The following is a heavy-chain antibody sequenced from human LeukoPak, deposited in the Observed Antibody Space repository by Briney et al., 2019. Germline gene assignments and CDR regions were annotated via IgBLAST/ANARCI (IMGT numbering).Heavy chain of an antibody. CDR1: GFTFSSSR. Sequence: GGSLRHSCAASGFTFSSSRRKWVRPAPGKGLESVAVIKEDGSEKYYVDFVKGRFAITRDNAKNSLYLQMNNVRAEDTAVYFCATNCQCGYWGQGALVTVSS. CDR2: IKEDGSEK. J-gene: IGHJ4*02. CDR3: ATNCQCGY. V-gene: IGHV3-7*05. D-gene: IGHD2-21*01.